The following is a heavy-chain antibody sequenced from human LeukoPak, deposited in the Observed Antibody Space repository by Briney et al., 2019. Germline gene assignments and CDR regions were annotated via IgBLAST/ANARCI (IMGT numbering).Heavy chain of an antibody. D-gene: IGHD4-23*01. CDR3: ARGGNSPYYFDY. J-gene: IGHJ4*02. V-gene: IGHV3-11*04. Sequence: GGSLRLSCAASGFTFSDYYMTWIRQAPGKGLEWVSSISGTSTTIYYADSVKGRFTISRDNAKNSLYLQMNSLRAEDTAVYYCARGGNSPYYFDYWGQGTLVTVSS. CDR2: ISGTSTTI. CDR1: GFTFSDYY.